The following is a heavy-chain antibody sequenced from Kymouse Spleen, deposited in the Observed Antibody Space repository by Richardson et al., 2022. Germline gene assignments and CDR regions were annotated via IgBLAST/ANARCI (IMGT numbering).Heavy chain of an antibody. J-gene: IGHJ4*02. CDR2: IKSKTDGGTT. V-gene: IGHV3-15*01. Sequence: EVQLVESGGGLVKPGGSLRLSCAASGFTFSNAWMSWVRQAPGKGLEWVGRIKSKTDGGTTDYAAPVKGRFTISRDDSKNTLYLQMNSLKTEDTAVYYCTTDGAGTTKGFFDYWGQGTLVTVSS. CDR3: TTDGAGTTKGFFDY. CDR1: GFTFSNAW. D-gene: IGHD1-7*01.